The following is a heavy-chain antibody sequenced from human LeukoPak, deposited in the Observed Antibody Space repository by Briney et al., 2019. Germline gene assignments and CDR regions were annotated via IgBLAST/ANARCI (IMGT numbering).Heavy chain of an antibody. J-gene: IGHJ4*02. CDR1: GYTFTSYY. CDR2: INPSGGST. V-gene: IGHV1-46*01. Sequence: GASVKVSCKASGYTFTSYYMHWVRQAPGQGLEWMGIINPSGGSTSYAQKFQGRVTMTRDTSTSTVYMELSSLRSEDTAVYYCARGALGYYDSSGYYYKYYFDYWGQGTLVVVSS. CDR3: ARGALGYYDSSGYYYKYYFDY. D-gene: IGHD3-22*01.